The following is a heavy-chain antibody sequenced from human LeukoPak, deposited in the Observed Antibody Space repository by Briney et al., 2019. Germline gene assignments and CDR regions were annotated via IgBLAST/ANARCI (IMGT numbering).Heavy chain of an antibody. CDR1: GGSISSYY. V-gene: IGHV4-59*01. CDR2: IYYSGST. D-gene: IGHD6-6*01. J-gene: IGHJ4*02. Sequence: SETLSLTCTASGGSISSYYWSWIRQPPGKGLEWIGYIYYSGSTNYNPSLKSRVTISVDTSKNQFSLKLSSVTAADTAVYYCARDLRSSGSSSFDYWGQGTLVIVSS. CDR3: ARDLRSSGSSSFDY.